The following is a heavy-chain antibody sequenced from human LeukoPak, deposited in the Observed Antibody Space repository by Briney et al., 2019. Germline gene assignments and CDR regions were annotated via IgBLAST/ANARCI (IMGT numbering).Heavy chain of an antibody. CDR1: GFTFSSYA. V-gene: IGHV3-30-3*01. J-gene: IGHJ5*02. CDR3: ARETRYRGGPNWFDP. Sequence: GGSLRLSCAASGFTFSSYAMHWVRQAPGKGLEWVAVISYDGSNKYYADSVKGRFTISRDNSKNTLYPQMNSLRAEDTAVYYCARETRYRGGPNWFDPWGQGTLVTVSS. CDR2: ISYDGSNK. D-gene: IGHD1-14*01.